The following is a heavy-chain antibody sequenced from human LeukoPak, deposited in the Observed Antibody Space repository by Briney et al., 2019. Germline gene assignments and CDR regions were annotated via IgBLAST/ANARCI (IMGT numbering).Heavy chain of an antibody. D-gene: IGHD6-19*01. CDR1: GYTFTGYY. V-gene: IGHV1-2*02. CDR3: ARDKSGNCGWYSYFDY. J-gene: IGHJ4*02. Sequence: ASVKVSCKASGYTFTGYYMHWVRQAPGQGLEWMGWINPNSGDTNYAQKFQGRVTMTRDTSISTAYMELSRLRSDDTAVYYCARDKSGNCGWYSYFDYWGQGTLVTVSS. CDR2: INPNSGDT.